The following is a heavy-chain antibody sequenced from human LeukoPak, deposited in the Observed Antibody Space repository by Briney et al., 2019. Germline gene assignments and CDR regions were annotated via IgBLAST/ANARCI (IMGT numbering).Heavy chain of an antibody. V-gene: IGHV3-20*04. J-gene: IGHJ4*02. CDR2: IRGDAGST. D-gene: IGHD6-19*01. CDR1: GFTFDAFG. CDR3: ARASSTGWYFDS. Sequence: GGSLRLSCAASGFTFDAFGMTWVRQAPGKGLEWVSAIRGDAGSTGYADSVKGRFTISRDNAKNSLYLQMNSLRAEDTAVYYCARASSTGWYFDSWGQGTLVTVSS.